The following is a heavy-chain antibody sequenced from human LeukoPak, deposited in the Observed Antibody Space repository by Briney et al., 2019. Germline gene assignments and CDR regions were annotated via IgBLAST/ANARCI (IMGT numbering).Heavy chain of an antibody. Sequence: GGSLRLSCAASGFTVSYNYMSWVRQAPGKGLDWVSVIYSGGNTYYADSVKGRFTISRDNSKNTLYLQMNSLRAEDTAVYYCAKDHYDYVWGSYRQLDHWGQGTLVTVSS. CDR1: GFTVSYNY. J-gene: IGHJ5*02. V-gene: IGHV3-66*01. CDR2: IYSGGNT. D-gene: IGHD3-16*02. CDR3: AKDHYDYVWGSYRQLDH.